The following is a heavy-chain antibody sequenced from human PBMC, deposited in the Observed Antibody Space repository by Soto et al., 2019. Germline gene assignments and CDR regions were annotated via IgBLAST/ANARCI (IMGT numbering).Heavy chain of an antibody. V-gene: IGHV3-11*01. CDR1: GFTFSDYY. J-gene: IGHJ3*02. CDR2: ISSSGSTI. Sequence: GGSLRLSCAGSGFTFSDYYMSWIRQAPGKGLEWVSYISSSGSTIYYADSVQGRFTISRDNAKNSLYLQMNSLRVEDTAVYYCARDRFRPQRQLDKDYIWGSYRYFSVEADAFDIWGQGTMVTVSS. D-gene: IGHD3-16*02. CDR3: ARDRFRPQRQLDKDYIWGSYRYFSVEADAFDI.